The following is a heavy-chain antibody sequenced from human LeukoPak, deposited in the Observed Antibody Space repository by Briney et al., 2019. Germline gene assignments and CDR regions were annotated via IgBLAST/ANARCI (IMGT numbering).Heavy chain of an antibody. V-gene: IGHV4-61*02. J-gene: IGHJ5*02. CDR2: IYTSGST. CDR1: GGSISSGSYY. CDR3: ARALPDWFDP. Sequence: SETLSLTCTVSGGSISSGSYYWSWIRQPAGKGLEWIGRIYTSGSTNYNPSLKSRVTISVDTSKNQFSLKLSSVTAADTAVYYCARALPDWFDPWGQGTLGTVSS.